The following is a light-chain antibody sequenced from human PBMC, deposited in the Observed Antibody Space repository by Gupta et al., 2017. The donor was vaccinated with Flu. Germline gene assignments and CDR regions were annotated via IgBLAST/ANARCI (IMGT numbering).Light chain of an antibody. CDR2: QAN. J-gene: IGLJ2*01. CDR1: SAPIATNS. CDR3: QSYDSGTRDVV. V-gene: IGLV6-57*01. Sequence: FMLTQPHSVSESPGKTVTISCTRSSAPIATNSVQCYQNPPARSPSPVFYQANKTPSALPDRFSGSIDSSSNSASLTTAGLKTEEGADYFCQSYDSGTRDVVFGGGTKLTVL.